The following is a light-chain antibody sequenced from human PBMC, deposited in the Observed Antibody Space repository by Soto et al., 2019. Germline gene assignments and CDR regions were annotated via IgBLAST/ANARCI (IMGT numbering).Light chain of an antibody. Sequence: QSALTQPASVSGSPGQSITISCAGTMRDVGAYNLVSWYQQHPGRAPQLIIYEVRNRPSGISFRFSGSKSGNTASLTISGLQAEDEADYYCSSYTSKSSLMFGGGTKVTVL. V-gene: IGLV2-14*01. CDR1: MRDVGAYNL. J-gene: IGLJ3*02. CDR3: SSYTSKSSLM. CDR2: EVR.